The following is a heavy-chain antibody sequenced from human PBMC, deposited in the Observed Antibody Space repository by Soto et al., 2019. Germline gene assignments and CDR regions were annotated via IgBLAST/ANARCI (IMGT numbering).Heavy chain of an antibody. J-gene: IGHJ5*01. CDR2: ISASGGTA. CDR3: AKLTYPSDSTGYYSERVSGWIDS. V-gene: IGHV3-23*01. CDR1: GFTFSSYA. Sequence: EVQLLESGGGLIQPGGSLRLSCAASGFTFSSYAMSWVRQAPGKGLEWVSGISASGGTANLADSVEGRCTISRDNSKSTLYLQMNSLRAEDTAVYYCAKLTYPSDSTGYYSERVSGWIDSWGQGPLVTVSS. D-gene: IGHD3-22*01.